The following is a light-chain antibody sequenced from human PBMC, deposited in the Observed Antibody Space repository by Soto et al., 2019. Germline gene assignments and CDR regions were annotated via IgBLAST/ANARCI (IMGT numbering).Light chain of an antibody. CDR1: QGIDTY. CDR3: QKYTRAPFT. V-gene: IGKV1-27*01. CDR2: AAS. Sequence: DIQMTQSPSSLSASVGDRVTITCRASQGIDTYLAWYQQKPGQVPKLLIYAASTLQSGVPSRFSGSGSWTDFTLTISRLQTEDFATYFCQKYTRAPFTFGPGTKVDIK. J-gene: IGKJ3*01.